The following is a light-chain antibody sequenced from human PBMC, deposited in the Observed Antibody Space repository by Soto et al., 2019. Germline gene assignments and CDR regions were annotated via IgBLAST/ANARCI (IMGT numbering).Light chain of an antibody. V-gene: IGKV3-20*01. J-gene: IGKJ4*01. CDR2: GAS. CDR3: QQDGSSPPLT. CDR1: QSISSSF. Sequence: EFVLTQSPGKLSLSPGERATLSCRASQSISSSFLAWYQQKSGQAPRLLIYGASSRGTGIPDRFSGSGSGTDFTLTISSLEPEDFAVYYCQQDGSSPPLTFGGGTRVEIK.